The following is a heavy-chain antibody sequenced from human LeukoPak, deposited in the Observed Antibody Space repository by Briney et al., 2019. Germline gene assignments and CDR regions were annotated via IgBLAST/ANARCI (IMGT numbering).Heavy chain of an antibody. J-gene: IGHJ4*02. CDR1: GFTFSSYE. V-gene: IGHV3-48*03. D-gene: IGHD4-11*01. CDR3: ATNQDYRFEY. CDR2: ISSSGSTI. Sequence: PGGSLRLSCAASGFTFSSYEMNWVRQAPGKGLEWVSYISSSGSTIYYADSVKGRFTISRDNAKNSLYLQMNSLRAEDTAVYYCATNQDYRFEYWGQGTLVTVSP.